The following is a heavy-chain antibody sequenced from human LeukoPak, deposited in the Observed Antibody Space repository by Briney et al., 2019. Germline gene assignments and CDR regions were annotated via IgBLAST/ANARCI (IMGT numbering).Heavy chain of an antibody. Sequence: SETLSLTCTVSGGSISSGGYYWSWIRQHPGKGLEWIGYIYYSGSTYYTPSLKSRVTISVDTSKNQFSLKLSSVTAADTAVYYCAREPHPRLDGSGYYGPLEDAFDIWGQGTMVTVSS. J-gene: IGHJ3*02. D-gene: IGHD3-22*01. CDR1: GGSISSGGYY. CDR3: AREPHPRLDGSGYYGPLEDAFDI. CDR2: IYYSGST. V-gene: IGHV4-31*03.